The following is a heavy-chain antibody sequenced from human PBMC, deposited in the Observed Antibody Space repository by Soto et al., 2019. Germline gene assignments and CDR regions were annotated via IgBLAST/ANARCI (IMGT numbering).Heavy chain of an antibody. V-gene: IGHV4-31*03. CDR2: TSNSGST. Sequence: QVQLQESGPGLVKPSQTLSLTCTVSGGSITSSGYYWSWIRQHPGEGLEWIGFTSNSGSTSYNPSLKSRVTISVATSSNQFSLNLKSVTAAGTAVYYCARGGGSTKVDYWGQGTLVTVSP. D-gene: IGHD2-2*01. J-gene: IGHJ4*02. CDR3: ARGGGSTKVDY. CDR1: GGSITSSGYY.